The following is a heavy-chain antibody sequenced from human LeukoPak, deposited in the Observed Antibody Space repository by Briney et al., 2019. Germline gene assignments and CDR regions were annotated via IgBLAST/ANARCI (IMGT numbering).Heavy chain of an antibody. J-gene: IGHJ4*02. CDR2: ISGDGSER. D-gene: IGHD1-26*01. Sequence: GGSLRLPCAASGFIFSTYWMNWVRQAPGKGLEWVAGISGDGSERDYVDSVRGRFTISRDNAKNTLYLQMNSLRAEDTAVYYCTRDLSGTYYGRFDYWGQGTLVTVSS. CDR1: GFIFSTYW. V-gene: IGHV3-7*01. CDR3: TRDLSGTYYGRFDY.